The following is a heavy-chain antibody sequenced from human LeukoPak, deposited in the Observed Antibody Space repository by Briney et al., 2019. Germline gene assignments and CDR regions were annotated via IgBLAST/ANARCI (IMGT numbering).Heavy chain of an antibody. CDR2: MNPDSGNT. V-gene: IGHV1-8*01. CDR3: ARTDGYYDSSGN. D-gene: IGHD3-22*01. CDR1: GYTFASYD. Sequence: ASVKVSCKASGYTFASYDINWVRQATGQGLEWMGWMNPDSGNTVYAQKFQGRVTMTRNTSISTAYMELSSLRSEDTAVYYCARTDGYYDSSGNWGQGTLVTVSS. J-gene: IGHJ4*02.